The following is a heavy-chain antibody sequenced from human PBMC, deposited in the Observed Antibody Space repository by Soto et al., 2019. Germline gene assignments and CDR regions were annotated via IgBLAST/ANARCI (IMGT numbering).Heavy chain of an antibody. V-gene: IGHV5-51*01. J-gene: IGHJ3*02. CDR1: GYSFTSYW. Sequence: PWESLKISCRVSGYSFTSYWIGWVRQMPGKGLEWMGIIYPGDSDTRYSPSFQGQVTISADKSIRTAYPQWSSLQASETVMYHCASSSSGWLDAFDIWGQGTMVT. CDR2: IYPGDSDT. D-gene: IGHD6-19*01. CDR3: ASSSSGWLDAFDI.